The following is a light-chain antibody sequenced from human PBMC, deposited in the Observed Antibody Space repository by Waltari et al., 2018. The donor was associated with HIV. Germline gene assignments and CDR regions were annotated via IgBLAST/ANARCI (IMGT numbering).Light chain of an antibody. CDR3: YSTDSSDWV. V-gene: IGLV3-21*01. CDR2: YDR. J-gene: IGLJ3*02. Sequence: SYVLTQPPSVSVAPGTTARITCGGNNIGSKSVHWYQHKPGQAPVLVIYYDRERPSGIPERFSGSSSGTIATLTISGAQVEDEADYYCYSTDSSDWVFGGGTKLTVL. CDR1: NIGSKS.